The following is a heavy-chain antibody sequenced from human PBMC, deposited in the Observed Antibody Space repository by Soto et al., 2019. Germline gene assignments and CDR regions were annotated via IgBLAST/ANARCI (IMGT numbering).Heavy chain of an antibody. Sequence: ASVKVSCKVSGYTLTELSMHWVRQAPGKGLEWMGGFDPEDGETIYAQKFQGRVTMTEDTSTDTAYMELSSLRSEDTALYYCATVQSLASYYFDYWGQGTLVTVSS. D-gene: IGHD6-19*01. V-gene: IGHV1-24*01. J-gene: IGHJ4*02. CDR3: ATVQSLASYYFDY. CDR2: FDPEDGET. CDR1: GYTLTELS.